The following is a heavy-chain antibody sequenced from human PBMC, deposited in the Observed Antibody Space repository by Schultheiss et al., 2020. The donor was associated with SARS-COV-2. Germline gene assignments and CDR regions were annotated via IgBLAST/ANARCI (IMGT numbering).Heavy chain of an antibody. Sequence: SETLSLTCTVSGGSISSYYWSWIRQPAGKGLEWIGEINHSGSTNYNPSLKSRVTISVDTSKNQFSLKLSSVTAADTAVYYCASRKAYYYDSSGYYYWGQGTLVTVSS. V-gene: IGHV4-34*01. CDR2: INHSGST. CDR1: GGSISSYY. J-gene: IGHJ4*02. CDR3: ASRKAYYYDSSGYYY. D-gene: IGHD3-22*01.